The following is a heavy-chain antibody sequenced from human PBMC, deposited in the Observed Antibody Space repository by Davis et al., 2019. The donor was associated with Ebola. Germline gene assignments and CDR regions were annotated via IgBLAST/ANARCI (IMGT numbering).Heavy chain of an antibody. J-gene: IGHJ4*02. V-gene: IGHV1-8*01. Sequence: ASVKVSCKASGYILSNYDINWVRQASGQGLEWMGWVNPYRGHTGYVEKFKGRVTMTGDPSISTAYMELSSLTIDDTAVYYCARGYSPKCRGGDCVNDFWGQGTLVTVST. CDR1: GYILSNYD. CDR3: ARGYSPKCRGGDCVNDF. D-gene: IGHD2-21*02. CDR2: VNPYRGHT.